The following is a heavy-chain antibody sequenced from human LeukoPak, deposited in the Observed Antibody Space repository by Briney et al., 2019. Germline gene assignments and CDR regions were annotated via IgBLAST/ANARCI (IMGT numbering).Heavy chain of an antibody. V-gene: IGHV3-15*01. CDR3: TTFYPGGMDV. J-gene: IGHJ6*02. D-gene: IGHD3-10*01. CDR1: GFTFSNAW. CDR2: IKSKTDGGTT. Sequence: GGSLRLSCSASGFTFSNAWMSWVRQAPGKGLEWVGRIKSKTDGGTTDYAAPVKGRFTISRDDSKSTLYLQMSSPKTEDTALYYCTTFYPGGMDVWGQGTTVTVSS.